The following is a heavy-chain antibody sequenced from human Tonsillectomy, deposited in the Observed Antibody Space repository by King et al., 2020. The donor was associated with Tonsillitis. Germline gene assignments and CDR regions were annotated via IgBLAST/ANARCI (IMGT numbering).Heavy chain of an antibody. CDR2: INLDGGEK. V-gene: IGHV3-7*01. CDR3: VTGRYTYSH. J-gene: IGHJ4*02. D-gene: IGHD1-1*01. Sequence: VQLVESGGGLVQPGGSLRLSCAASGFTFSGHWMTWVRRAPGTGLEWVASINLDGGEKYYVDSVKGRVTISRDNAKNSLWLEMNSLRGEDTAVYYCVTGRYTYSHWGQGTLVTVSS. CDR1: GFTFSGHW.